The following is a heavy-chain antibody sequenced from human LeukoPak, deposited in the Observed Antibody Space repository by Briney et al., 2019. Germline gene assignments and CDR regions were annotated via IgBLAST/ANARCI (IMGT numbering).Heavy chain of an antibody. CDR2: FDPEDGET. J-gene: IGHJ4*02. V-gene: IGHV1-24*01. Sequence: GASVKVSCKVSGYTLTELSMHWVREAPGKGLEWMGGFDPEDGETIYAQKFQGRVTMTEDTSTDTAYMELSSLRSEDTAVYYYPTEVSSSPNYFDYWGQGTLVTVSS. CDR1: GYTLTELS. D-gene: IGHD6-6*01. CDR3: PTEVSSSPNYFDY.